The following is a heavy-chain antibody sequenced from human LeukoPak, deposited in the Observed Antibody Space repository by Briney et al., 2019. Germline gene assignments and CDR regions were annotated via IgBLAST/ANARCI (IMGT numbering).Heavy chain of an antibody. D-gene: IGHD6-13*01. CDR3: ASPGIAIH. J-gene: IGHJ4*02. Sequence: PSETLSLTCTVSGGSISSSSYYWGWIRQPPGKGLEWIGSIYCSGCTYYNPSLKSRVTRSVDTSKNQFSLKLSAVTAADTAVYYCASPGIAIHWGQGTLVTVSS. CDR1: GGSISSSSYY. V-gene: IGHV4-39*01. CDR2: IYCSGCT.